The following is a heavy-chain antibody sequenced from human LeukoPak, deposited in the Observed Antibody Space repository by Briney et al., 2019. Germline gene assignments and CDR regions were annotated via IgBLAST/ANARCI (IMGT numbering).Heavy chain of an antibody. CDR2: IVVGSGNT. Sequence: SVKVSCKASGFTFTSSAVQWVRQARGQRLESIGWIVVGSGNTNYAQKFQERVTITRDMSTSTAYMELSSLRSEDTAVYYCAASPDYYDSSGYSYYFDYWGQGTLVTISS. CDR1: GFTFTSSA. J-gene: IGHJ4*02. D-gene: IGHD3-22*01. CDR3: AASPDYYDSSGYSYYFDY. V-gene: IGHV1-58*01.